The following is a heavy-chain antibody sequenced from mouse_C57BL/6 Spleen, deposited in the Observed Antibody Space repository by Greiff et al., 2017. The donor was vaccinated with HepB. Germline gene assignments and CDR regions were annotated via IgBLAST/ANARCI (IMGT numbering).Heavy chain of an antibody. Sequence: EVKLVESGPGLVKPSQSLSLTCSVTGYSITSGYYWNWIRQFPGNKLEWMGYISYDGSNNYNPSLKNRISITRDTSKNQFFLKLNSVTTEDTATYYCARDRELEFAYWGQGTLVTVSA. J-gene: IGHJ3*01. CDR2: ISYDGSN. CDR3: ARDRELEFAY. V-gene: IGHV3-6*01. CDR1: GYSITSGYY. D-gene: IGHD3-1*01.